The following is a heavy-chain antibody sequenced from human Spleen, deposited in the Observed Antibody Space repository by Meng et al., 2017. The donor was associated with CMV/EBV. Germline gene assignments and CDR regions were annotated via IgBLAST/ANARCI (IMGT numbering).Heavy chain of an antibody. CDR2: ISYDGSNK. J-gene: IGHJ4*02. CDR3: ARPRGEYSSSFDY. V-gene: IGHV3-30*04. D-gene: IGHD6-6*01. CDR1: GFTFSSYA. Sequence: CAASGFTFSSYAMHWVRQAPGKGLEWVAVISYDGSNKYYADSVKGRFTISRDNSKNTLYLQMNSLRAEDTAVYYCARPRGEYSSSFDYWGQGTLVTVSS.